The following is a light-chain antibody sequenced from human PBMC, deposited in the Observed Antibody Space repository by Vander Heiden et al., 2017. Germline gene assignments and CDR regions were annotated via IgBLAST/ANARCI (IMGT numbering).Light chain of an antibody. Sequence: ATLSCRASQSVSSYLAWYQQKPGQAPRLLIYDASNRATGIPARFSGSGYGTDFTLTISSLEPEDFAVYYCQQHSNWPPITFGQGTQMEIK. CDR2: DAS. CDR1: QSVSSY. J-gene: IGKJ5*01. CDR3: QQHSNWPPIT. V-gene: IGKV3-11*01.